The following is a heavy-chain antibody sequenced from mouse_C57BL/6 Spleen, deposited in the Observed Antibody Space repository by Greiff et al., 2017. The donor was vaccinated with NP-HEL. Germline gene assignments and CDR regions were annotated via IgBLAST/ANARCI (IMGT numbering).Heavy chain of an antibody. V-gene: IGHV1-82*01. J-gene: IGHJ2*01. D-gene: IGHD1-1*01. CDR3: AREGAGSSRFDY. Sequence: LEESGPELVKPGASVKISCKASGYAFSSSWMNWVKQRPGKGLEWIGRIYPGDGDTNYNGKFKGKATLTADKSSSTAYMQLSSLTSEDSAVYFCAREGAGSSRFDYWGQGTTLTVSS. CDR2: IYPGDGDT. CDR1: GYAFSSSW.